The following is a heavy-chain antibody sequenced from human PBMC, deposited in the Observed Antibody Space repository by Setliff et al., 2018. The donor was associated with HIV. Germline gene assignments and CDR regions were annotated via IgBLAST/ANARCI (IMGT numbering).Heavy chain of an antibody. CDR3: AKGCGGAGFCYYADY. CDR1: GFTFSHYG. CDR2: IASDVSKT. J-gene: IGHJ4*02. V-gene: IGHV3-30*02. Sequence: GGSLRLSCVVSGFTFSHYGMHWVRQAPGKGLEWVTFIASDVSKTHIADSVKGRFTISRDNSKNMLYLHMNNLRGDDTAVYYCAKGCGGAGFCYYADYWGQGTLVTVSS. D-gene: IGHD2-21*01.